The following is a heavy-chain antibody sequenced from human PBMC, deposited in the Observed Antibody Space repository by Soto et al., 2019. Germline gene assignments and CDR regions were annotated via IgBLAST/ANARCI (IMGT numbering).Heavy chain of an antibody. CDR1: GCTFSSYA. V-gene: IGHV1-69*11. J-gene: IGHJ6*01. D-gene: IGHD4-4*01. Sequence: SVKVSCKASGCTFSSYAISWVRQAPGQGLEWMGRIIPFIGTANYAQKFQGRVTITADESTSTAYMGLTSLRSEDTAVYYCARVVMTTVPASYYYGMEVLGQGTTVIVSS. CDR3: ARVVMTTVPASYYYGMEV. CDR2: IIPFIGTA.